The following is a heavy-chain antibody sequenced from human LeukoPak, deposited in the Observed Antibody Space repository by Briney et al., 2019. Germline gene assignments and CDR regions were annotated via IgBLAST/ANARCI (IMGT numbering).Heavy chain of an antibody. Sequence: GGSLRLSCAASGYTFSSYWMSWVRQAPGKGLEWVANIKQDGNERYYVDSVKGRFTISRDNAKNSLCLQMNSLRAEDTAVYYCARARDIVVVPAAIDYWGQGTLVTASS. CDR1: GYTFSSYW. V-gene: IGHV3-7*01. J-gene: IGHJ4*02. CDR3: ARARDIVVVPAAIDY. CDR2: IKQDGNER. D-gene: IGHD2-2*01.